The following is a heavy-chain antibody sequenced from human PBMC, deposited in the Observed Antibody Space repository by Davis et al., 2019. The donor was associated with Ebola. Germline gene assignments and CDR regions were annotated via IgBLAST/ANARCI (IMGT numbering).Heavy chain of an antibody. J-gene: IGHJ4*02. CDR2: IYNGGSPT. V-gene: IGHV3-48*03. Sequence: GESLKISCAASGFSFKNYEMNRVRQAPGHVLEWLSYIYNGGSPTYYADSVKGRFTVSRDNTKNSLYLQMTNLSADDSAIYYCARVGGTSGSFLDCWGRGTLVTVSA. D-gene: IGHD1-26*01. CDR1: GFSFKNYE. CDR3: ARVGGTSGSFLDC.